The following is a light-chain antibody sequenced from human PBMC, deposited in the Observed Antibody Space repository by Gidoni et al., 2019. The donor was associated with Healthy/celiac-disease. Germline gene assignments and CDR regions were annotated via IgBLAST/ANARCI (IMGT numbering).Light chain of an antibody. J-gene: IGKJ1*01. CDR1: QGIGSS. CDR3: HQSSSLPWT. CDR2: YAS. Sequence: ELVLTQSPDFQSVTPKEKVTITCRASQGIGSSLHWYQQKPDQSPKLLTKYASQAIPGVPSRFSGSGSGKDFTLTINSLQAEDAAAYYCHQSSSLPWTFGQGTKVEIK. V-gene: IGKV6D-21*02.